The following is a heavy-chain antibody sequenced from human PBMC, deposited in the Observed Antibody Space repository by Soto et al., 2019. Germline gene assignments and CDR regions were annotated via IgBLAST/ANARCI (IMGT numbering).Heavy chain of an antibody. CDR1: GGTFSSYA. CDR2: IIPIFGTA. CDR3: AWIAAAGTGYGMDV. Sequence: ASVKVSCKASGGTFSSYAISWVRQAPGQGLEWMGGIIPIFGTANYAQKFQGRVTITADESTSTAYMELSSLRSEDTAVYYCAWIAAAGTGYGMDVWGQGTTVTVSS. J-gene: IGHJ6*02. D-gene: IGHD6-13*01. V-gene: IGHV1-69*13.